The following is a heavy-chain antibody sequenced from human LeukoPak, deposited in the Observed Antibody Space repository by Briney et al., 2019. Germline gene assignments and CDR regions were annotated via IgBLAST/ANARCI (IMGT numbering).Heavy chain of an antibody. CDR3: ARVVRYYDSSGYCYYFDY. J-gene: IGHJ4*02. Sequence: SETLSLTCTVSGGSISSYYWSWIRQPPGKGLEWIGYIYYSGSTNYNPSLKGRVTISVDTSKNQFSLKLSSVTAADTAVYYCARVVRYYDSSGYCYYFDYWGQGTLVTVSS. D-gene: IGHD3-22*01. V-gene: IGHV4-59*01. CDR1: GGSISSYY. CDR2: IYYSGST.